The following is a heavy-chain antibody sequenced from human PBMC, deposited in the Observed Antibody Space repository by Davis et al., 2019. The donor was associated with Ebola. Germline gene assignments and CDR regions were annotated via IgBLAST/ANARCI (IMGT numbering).Heavy chain of an antibody. J-gene: IGHJ4*02. V-gene: IGHV1-69*13. D-gene: IGHD5-12*01. Sequence: SVKVSCKASGGTFSSYAISWVRQAPGQGLEWMGGIIPIFGTANYAQKFQGRVTITADESTSTAYMELSSLRSEDTAVYYCARAWYSGYDEVAYYFDYWGQGTLVTVSS. CDR1: GGTFSSYA. CDR2: IIPIFGTA. CDR3: ARAWYSGYDEVAYYFDY.